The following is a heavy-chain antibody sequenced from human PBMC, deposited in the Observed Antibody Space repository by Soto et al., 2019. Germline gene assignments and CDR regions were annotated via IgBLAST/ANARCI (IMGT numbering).Heavy chain of an antibody. Sequence: LSLASTVYDSSISSGDYYWSWIRQPPGKGLEWIGYIYYSGSTYYNPSLKSRVTISVDTSKNQFSLKLSSVTAADTAVYYCARGDCYYLSSGSISSLDFSGQGILLTLST. J-gene: IGHJ4*02. CDR2: IYYSGST. V-gene: IGHV4-30-4*02. CDR3: ARGDCYYLSSGSISSLDF. CDR1: DSSISSGDYY. D-gene: IGHD3-10*01.